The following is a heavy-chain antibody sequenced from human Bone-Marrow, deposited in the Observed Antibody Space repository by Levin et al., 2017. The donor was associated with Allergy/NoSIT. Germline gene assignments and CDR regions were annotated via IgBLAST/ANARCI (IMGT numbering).Heavy chain of an antibody. CDR3: ARGPVRFLEWLLAPVGEGGFDY. J-gene: IGHJ4*02. V-gene: IGHV1-8*01. Sequence: ASVKVSCKASGYTFTSYDINWVRQATGQGLEWMGWMNPNSGNTGYAQKFQGRVTMTRNTSISTAYMELSSLRSEDTAVYYCARGPVRFLEWLLAPVGEGGFDYWGQGTLVTVSS. CDR2: MNPNSGNT. D-gene: IGHD3-3*01. CDR1: GYTFTSYD.